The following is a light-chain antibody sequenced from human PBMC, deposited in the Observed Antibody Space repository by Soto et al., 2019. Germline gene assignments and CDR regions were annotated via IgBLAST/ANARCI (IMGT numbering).Light chain of an antibody. V-gene: IGKV3-20*01. CDR2: GAS. Sequence: IVLTQSPGTLSLSPGESATLSCRASQSISSSYLAWYQQKPGQAPRLLIYGASNRATAIPDRFSGSGSGTDFTLTISRLEPEDFAVYYCQQSDDSPGTFGQGTTVEIK. J-gene: IGKJ1*01. CDR1: QSISSSY. CDR3: QQSDDSPGT.